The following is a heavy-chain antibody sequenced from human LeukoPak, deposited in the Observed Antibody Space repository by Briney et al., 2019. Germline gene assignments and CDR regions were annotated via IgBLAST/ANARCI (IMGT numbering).Heavy chain of an antibody. CDR1: GGSVSSGSYY. CDR2: ISYSGST. J-gene: IGHJ4*02. D-gene: IGHD5-24*01. V-gene: IGHV4-61*01. Sequence: SETLSLTCTVSGGSVSSGSYYWSWIRQPPGKGLEWIGYISYSGSTNYNPSLKSRVTISVDTSKNQFSLNLSSVTAADTAVYYCARVGEMATIRDWGQGTLVSVSS. CDR3: ARVGEMATIRD.